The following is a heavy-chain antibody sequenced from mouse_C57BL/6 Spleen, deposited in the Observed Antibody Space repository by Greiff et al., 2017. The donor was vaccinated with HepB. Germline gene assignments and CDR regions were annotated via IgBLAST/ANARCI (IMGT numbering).Heavy chain of an antibody. CDR3: AYDYGSAMDY. V-gene: IGHV3-6*01. CDR2: ISYDGSN. D-gene: IGHD2-4*01. J-gene: IGHJ4*01. Sequence: EVQLQESGPGLVKPSQSLSLTCSVTGYSITSGYYWNWIRQFPGNKLEWMGYISYDGSNNYNPSLKNRISITRDTSKNQFFLKLNSVTTEDTATYYCAYDYGSAMDYWGQGTSVTVSS. CDR1: GYSITSGYY.